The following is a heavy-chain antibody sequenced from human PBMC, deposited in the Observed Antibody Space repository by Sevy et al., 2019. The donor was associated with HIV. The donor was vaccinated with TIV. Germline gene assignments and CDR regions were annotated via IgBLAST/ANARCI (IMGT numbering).Heavy chain of an antibody. CDR1: GDSISSSNW. CDR2: IYHSGSP. Sequence: SETLSLTCTVSGDSISSSNWWTWVRQSPGKGLEWIGEIYHSGSPDYDPSLKSRATISVDKSKNLFSLKLRSVTAADRAVYYCRGLSLRGGGYFDFWGQGILVTVSS. V-gene: IGHV4-4*02. J-gene: IGHJ4*02. CDR3: RGLSLRGGGYFDF. D-gene: IGHD3-16*01.